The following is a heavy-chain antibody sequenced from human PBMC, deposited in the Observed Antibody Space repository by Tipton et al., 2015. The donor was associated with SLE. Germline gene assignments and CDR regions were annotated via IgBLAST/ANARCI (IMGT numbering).Heavy chain of an antibody. CDR3: TRGQDEYKGGNY. J-gene: IGHJ4*02. Sequence: TLSLTCAVYGGSFNNYYRSWIRQPPGKGLEWIGEVHPSGNIYYNPSLKSRVTISVDTSKSQFSLQLTPVTAADTVVYYCTRGQDEYKGGNYWGPGTLVTVSS. D-gene: IGHD5-24*01. CDR1: GGSFNNYY. V-gene: IGHV4-34*01. CDR2: VHPSGNI.